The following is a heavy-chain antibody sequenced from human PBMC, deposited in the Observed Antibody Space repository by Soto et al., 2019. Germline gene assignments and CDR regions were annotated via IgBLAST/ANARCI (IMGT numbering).Heavy chain of an antibody. V-gene: IGHV5-51*01. J-gene: IGHJ6*02. CDR2: IYPGDSDT. CDR3: ARQGSNGAYYYYGMDV. Sequence: GESLKISCKGSGYRFSSYWIAWVRQMPGKGLEWMGIIYPGDSDTRYSPSFQGQVTFSVDKSNNTAYLQWSSPKASDTAMYYCARQGSNGAYYYYGMDVWGQGTAVTVSS. CDR1: GYRFSSYW. D-gene: IGHD2-8*01.